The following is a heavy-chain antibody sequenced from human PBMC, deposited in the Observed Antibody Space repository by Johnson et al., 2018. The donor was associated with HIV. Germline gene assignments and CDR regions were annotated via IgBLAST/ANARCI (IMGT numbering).Heavy chain of an antibody. D-gene: IGHD1-26*01. Sequence: VQLVESGGGVVRPGGSLRLSCEGSGFRLDEYAMSWVRQAPGKGLEWVSGASWNGISTNYADSVKGRFSISRDNVKNSLYLQMDSLRVEDTAFYYCARVGADAFDIWGQGTMVTVSS. CDR3: ARVGADAFDI. V-gene: IGHV3-20*04. CDR1: GFRLDEYA. CDR2: ASWNGIST. J-gene: IGHJ3*02.